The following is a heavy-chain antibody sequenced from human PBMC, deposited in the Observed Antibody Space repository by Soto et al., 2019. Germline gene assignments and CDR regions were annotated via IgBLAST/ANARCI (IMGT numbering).Heavy chain of an antibody. CDR2: IWYDGSNK. J-gene: IGHJ4*02. CDR3: ARATALTINY. CDR1: GFTFSSYG. D-gene: IGHD5-18*01. V-gene: IGHV3-33*01. Sequence: GGSLRLSCAASGFTFSSYGMHWVRQAPGKGLEWVAVIWYDGSNKYYADSVKGRFTISRDNSKNTLYLQVNSLRAEDTAVYYCARATALTINYGARGTLVTVS.